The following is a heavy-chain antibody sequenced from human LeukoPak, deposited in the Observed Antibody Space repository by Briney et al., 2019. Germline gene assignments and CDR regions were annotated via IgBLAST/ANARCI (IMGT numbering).Heavy chain of an antibody. D-gene: IGHD3-22*01. CDR1: GFPFSGYS. CDR2: ISSSSSYI. Sequence: GGSLRLSCAGSGFPFSGYSMNWVRQTPGKGLEWVSSISSSSSYIYYADSVKGRFTISRDNAKNSLYLQMNSLRAEDTAVYYCASRKTRTYYYDSSGYGPFDYWGQGTLVTVSS. CDR3: ASRKTRTYYYDSSGYGPFDY. V-gene: IGHV3-21*01. J-gene: IGHJ4*02.